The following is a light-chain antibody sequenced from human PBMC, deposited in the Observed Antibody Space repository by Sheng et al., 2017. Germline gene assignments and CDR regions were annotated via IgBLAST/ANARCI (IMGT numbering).Light chain of an antibody. V-gene: IGKV1-33*01. CDR1: QGISNY. Sequence: DIQMTQSPSSLSASVGDRVTITCRASQGISNYLAWYQQKPGKVPKLLIHDASYLQTGVPSRFTGSGSGTDFTLTISSLQPEDIATYYCQQYDNVRSTFGPGTKVDIK. CDR3: QQYDNVRST. J-gene: IGKJ3*01. CDR2: DAS.